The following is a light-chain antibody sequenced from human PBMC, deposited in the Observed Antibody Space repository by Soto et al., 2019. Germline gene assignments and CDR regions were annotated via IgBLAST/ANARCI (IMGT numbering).Light chain of an antibody. J-gene: IGKJ1*01. V-gene: IGKV1-5*03. CDR1: QSIRSW. Sequence: DIQLTQSPSTLSTSVGDRVTISCRASQSIRSWLAWYQQKPGQAPKLFIYNTSNLESGVPPRFGGSGSGTEFTLTISSLQPEDFATYYCQYCSDYCWTFGQGTKVEIK. CDR2: NTS. CDR3: QYCSDYCWT.